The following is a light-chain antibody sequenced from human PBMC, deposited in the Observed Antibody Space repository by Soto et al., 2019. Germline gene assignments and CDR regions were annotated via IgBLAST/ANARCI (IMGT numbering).Light chain of an antibody. CDR2: GAS. CDR3: QQYGYLVT. Sequence: IVLTQPPGTLSSSPGERATLSCRASQSVSTSNLAWYQQKPGRAHRLLIYGASSRATGIPDRFSGSGSGTDFTLTISRLEPEDFAMYYCQQYGYLVTFGGGTKVDIK. J-gene: IGKJ4*01. V-gene: IGKV3-20*01. CDR1: QSVSTSN.